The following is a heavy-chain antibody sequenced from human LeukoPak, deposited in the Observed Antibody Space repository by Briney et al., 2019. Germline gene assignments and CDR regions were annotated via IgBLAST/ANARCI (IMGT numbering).Heavy chain of an antibody. V-gene: IGHV3-74*01. Sequence: PGGALTLSCAASGFTFSSHWMDWFRQAPGKGLVWVSRINSDRRITTYAQSEQGQFTISRDNAKNTVHLEINSLRVEDTGVYYCARDYNWNPPDYWGEGPLVTVS. CDR2: INSDRRIT. D-gene: IGHD1-1*01. CDR1: GFTFSSHW. J-gene: IGHJ4*02. CDR3: ARDYNWNPPDY.